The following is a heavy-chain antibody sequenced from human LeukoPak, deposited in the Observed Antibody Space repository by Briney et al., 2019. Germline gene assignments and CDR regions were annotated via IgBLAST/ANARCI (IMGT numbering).Heavy chain of an antibody. D-gene: IGHD2-2*01. CDR2: ISYDGSNK. CDR3: ARDSCSSTSCYFEYFQH. J-gene: IGHJ1*01. Sequence: GGSLRLSCGASGFTFSSYAMHWVRQAPGKGLEWVAVISYDGSNKYYADSVKGRFTISRDNSKNTLYLQMNSLRAEDTAVYYCARDSCSSTSCYFEYFQHWGQGTLVTVSS. CDR1: GFTFSSYA. V-gene: IGHV3-30*04.